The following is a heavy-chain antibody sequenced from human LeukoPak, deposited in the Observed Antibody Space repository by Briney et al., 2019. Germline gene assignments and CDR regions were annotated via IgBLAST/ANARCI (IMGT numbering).Heavy chain of an antibody. CDR1: GFTFSSYW. J-gene: IGHJ4*02. Sequence: PGGSLRLSCAASGFTFSSYWMSWVRQAPGKGLEWVANIKQDGSEKYYVDSVKGRFTISRDNAKNSLYLQMNSLRAEDTAVYYCARRTHYYDSSGYHNHHYFDYWGQGTLVSVSS. CDR2: IKQDGSEK. D-gene: IGHD3-22*01. V-gene: IGHV3-7*04. CDR3: ARRTHYYDSSGYHNHHYFDY.